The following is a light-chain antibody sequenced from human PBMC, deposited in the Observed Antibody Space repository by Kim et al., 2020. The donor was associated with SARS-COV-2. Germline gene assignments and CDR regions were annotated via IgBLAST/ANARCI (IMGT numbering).Light chain of an antibody. CDR1: SSDVGGHNY. V-gene: IGLV2-14*01. J-gene: IGLJ1*01. CDR2: EVR. Sequence: QSALSQPASVSGSPGQSIIVSCIGTSSDVGGHNYVSWYQRHPGKAPKLIIYEVRNRPSGVPNRFSGSKSGNTASLTISGLQAEDEAEYYCSSYTNNNSHGYVFGTGTKVTVL. CDR3: SSYTNNNSHGYV.